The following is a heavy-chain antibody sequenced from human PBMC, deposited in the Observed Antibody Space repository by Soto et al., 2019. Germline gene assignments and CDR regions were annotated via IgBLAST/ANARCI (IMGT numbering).Heavy chain of an antibody. J-gene: IGHJ4*02. CDR3: AGDGGRRSGGIDY. Sequence: QVQLVQSGAEVKKPGSSVKVSCKASGGTFSSYSINWVRQAPGQGLEWMGEIIPIFGTANYAQKFQGRVTITADESTSTAYRELSSLRCEDAAVDYCAGDGGRRSGGIDYWGEGTVVTVSS. CDR2: IIPIFGTA. CDR1: GGTFSSYS. D-gene: IGHD1-26*01. V-gene: IGHV1-69*01.